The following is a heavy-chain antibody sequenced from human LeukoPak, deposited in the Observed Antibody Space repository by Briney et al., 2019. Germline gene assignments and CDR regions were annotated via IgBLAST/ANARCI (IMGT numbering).Heavy chain of an antibody. J-gene: IGHJ4*02. CDR3: AKGTRVSSYPFDY. V-gene: IGHV3-74*01. CDR2: INSDGSST. CDR1: GFTFSSYW. Sequence: GGSLRLSCAASGFTFSSYWMHWVRQAPGKGLVWVSRINSDGSSTSYADSVKGRFTISRDNSKNTLYLQMNSLRAEDTAVYYCAKGTRVSSYPFDYWGQGTLVTVSS. D-gene: IGHD1-26*01.